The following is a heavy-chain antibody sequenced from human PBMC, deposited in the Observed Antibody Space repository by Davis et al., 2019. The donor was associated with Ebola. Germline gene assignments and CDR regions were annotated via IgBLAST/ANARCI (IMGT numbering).Heavy chain of an antibody. V-gene: IGHV5-51*01. D-gene: IGHD5-24*01. CDR3: ARLGKVEMATIIYYYYGMDV. Sequence: GESLKISCKGSGYGFANYWIAWVRQTPGKGLEWMGVIYAGDSDTRYSPSFQGQVTISADKSISTAYLQWSSLKASDTAMYYCARLGKVEMATIIYYYYGMDVWGQGTTVTVSS. J-gene: IGHJ6*02. CDR1: GYGFANYW. CDR2: IYAGDSDT.